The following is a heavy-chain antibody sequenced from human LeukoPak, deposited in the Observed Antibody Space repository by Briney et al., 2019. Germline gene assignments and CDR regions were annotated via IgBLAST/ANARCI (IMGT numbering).Heavy chain of an antibody. V-gene: IGHV3-11*01. CDR1: GFTFSDYY. J-gene: IGHJ3*02. CDR3: ARELPPNSVLRYFDWSDAFDI. Sequence: GGSLRLSCAASGFTFSDYYMSWIRQAPGKGLEWVSYISSSGSTIYYADSVKGRFTISRDNAKNSLYLQMNSLRAGDTAVYYCARELPPNSVLRYFDWSDAFDIWGQGTMVTVSS. D-gene: IGHD3-9*01. CDR2: ISSSGSTI.